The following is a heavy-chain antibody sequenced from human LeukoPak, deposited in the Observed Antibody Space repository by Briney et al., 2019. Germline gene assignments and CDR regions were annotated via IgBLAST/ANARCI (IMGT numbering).Heavy chain of an antibody. Sequence: SQTLSLTSTVSGGSISSGSYYWSWIRQPAGKGLEWIGRIYTSGSTNYNPSLKSRVTISVDTSKNQFSLKLSSVTAADTSVYYCARGSYDFWSGYYSDYWGQETLVTVSS. CDR2: IYTSGST. J-gene: IGHJ4*02. V-gene: IGHV4-61*02. CDR1: GGSISSGSYY. D-gene: IGHD3-3*01. CDR3: ARGSYDFWSGYYSDY.